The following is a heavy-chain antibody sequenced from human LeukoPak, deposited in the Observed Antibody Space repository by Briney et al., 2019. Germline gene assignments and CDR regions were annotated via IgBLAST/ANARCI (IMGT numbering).Heavy chain of an antibody. D-gene: IGHD6-19*01. J-gene: IGHJ4*02. CDR2: ISGDGVSA. V-gene: IGHV3-23*01. CDR3: ARGSGYYFDY. Sequence: GGSLRLSCAASGFTFSSYAMRWVRQAPGKWLQWVSAISGDGVSAFYADSVKGRFTISRYNSKNTLYLQMNSLRAEDTAVYYCARGSGYYFDYWGQGTLVTVSS. CDR1: GFTFSSYA.